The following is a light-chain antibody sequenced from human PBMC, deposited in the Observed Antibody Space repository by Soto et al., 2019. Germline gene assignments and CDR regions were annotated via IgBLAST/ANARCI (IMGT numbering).Light chain of an antibody. CDR3: QQYNSYRSWT. CDR1: QSISSW. J-gene: IGKJ1*01. Sequence: DIQMTQSPATLSASVGDRVTITCRASQSISSWLAWHQQKAGKAPRVLIYDASRLESGVPSRFSGSGSGTEFTLTINSLQPDDFATYYCQQYNSYRSWTFGQGTKVDIK. CDR2: DAS. V-gene: IGKV1-5*01.